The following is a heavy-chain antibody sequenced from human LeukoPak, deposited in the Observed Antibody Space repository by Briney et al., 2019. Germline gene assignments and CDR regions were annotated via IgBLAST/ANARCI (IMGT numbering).Heavy chain of an antibody. V-gene: IGHV3-30-3*01. Sequence: GGALRLSCVVSGFTFRTYTMHWVRPAPGKGLECVAHVSYDGSNKYYAHSVQSRFTLSRDYSRNALPLAMNSLRAEDTAVYYCARDSHYYDPGGYYSRGEYYHHGMDPWGQGTTVTASS. CDR3: ARDSHYYDPGGYYSRGEYYHHGMDP. D-gene: IGHD3-22*01. CDR1: GFTFRTYT. J-gene: IGHJ6*02. CDR2: VSYDGSNK.